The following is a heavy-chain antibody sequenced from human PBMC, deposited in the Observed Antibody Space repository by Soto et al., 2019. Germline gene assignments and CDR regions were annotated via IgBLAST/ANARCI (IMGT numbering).Heavy chain of an antibody. CDR1: GFTFSSYG. CDR2: IWYDGSNK. J-gene: IGHJ4*02. CDR3: ARGAYSSGRNPMFDY. Sequence: QVQLVESGGGVVQPGRSLRLSCAASGFTFSSYGMHWVRQAPGKGLEWVAVIWYDGSNKYYADSVKGRFTISRDNSKNTLYLQMNSLRAEDTAVYYWARGAYSSGRNPMFDYWGQGTLVTVSS. D-gene: IGHD6-19*01. V-gene: IGHV3-33*01.